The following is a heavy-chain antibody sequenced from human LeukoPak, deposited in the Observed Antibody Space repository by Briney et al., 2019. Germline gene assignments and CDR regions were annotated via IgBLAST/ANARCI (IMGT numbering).Heavy chain of an antibody. D-gene: IGHD4-17*01. Sequence: GGSLRLSCAASGFTFSSTWMHWFRQAPGKGLVWVSRINSDGSTIYADSVKGRFTISRDNAKNLLYLDMNSLRAEDTAVYYCARGHTAVTRHFDFWGQGTLVTVSS. CDR1: GFTFSSTW. CDR3: ARGHTAVTRHFDF. V-gene: IGHV3-74*01. J-gene: IGHJ4*02. CDR2: INSDGST.